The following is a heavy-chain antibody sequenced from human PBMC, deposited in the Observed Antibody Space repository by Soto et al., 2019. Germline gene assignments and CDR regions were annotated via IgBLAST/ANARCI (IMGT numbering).Heavy chain of an antibody. J-gene: IGHJ4*02. CDR2: ARYSGTT. CDR1: GDSIGSYH. D-gene: IGHD5-12*01. CDR3: ARGYEFFDY. V-gene: IGHV4-59*01. Sequence: QVQLQGSGPGLVKTSETLSLTCTVSGDSIGSYHWTWIRQPPGKGLEWIGCARYSGTTNTNPSLKSRVTISVDTSKNQFSLKLSSVSAADTAVYYCARGYEFFDYWGQGTLVTVSS.